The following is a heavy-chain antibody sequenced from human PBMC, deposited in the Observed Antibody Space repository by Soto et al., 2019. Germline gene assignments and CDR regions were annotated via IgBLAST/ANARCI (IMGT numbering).Heavy chain of an antibody. V-gene: IGHV3-23*01. D-gene: IGHD6-19*01. CDR2: ISGSGGGGGGT. Sequence: GGSLRLSCAASGFTFSSFAMTWVRQAPGKGLEWVSGISGSGGGGGGTYYADSVKGRFIISRDNSKNTLYLVMNSLRAEDTAVYYCAKIGGGRLPLAGGVYWGQGTLVTVSS. J-gene: IGHJ4*01. CDR1: GFTFSSFA. CDR3: AKIGGGRLPLAGGVY.